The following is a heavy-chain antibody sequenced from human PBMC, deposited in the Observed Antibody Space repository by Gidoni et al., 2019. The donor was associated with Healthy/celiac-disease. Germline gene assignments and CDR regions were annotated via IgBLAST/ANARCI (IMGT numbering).Heavy chain of an antibody. CDR2: INAGNGNT. CDR3: ARNQVPAAIGYYYYYMDV. V-gene: IGHV1-3*01. Sequence: QVQLVQSGAEVKKPGASVKVSCKASGYTFTSYAMHWVRQAPGQRLEWMGWINAGNGNTKYSQKFQGRVTITRDTSASTAYMELSSLRSEDTAVYYCARNQVPAAIGYYYYYMDVWGKGTTVTVSS. CDR1: GYTFTSYA. D-gene: IGHD2-2*02. J-gene: IGHJ6*03.